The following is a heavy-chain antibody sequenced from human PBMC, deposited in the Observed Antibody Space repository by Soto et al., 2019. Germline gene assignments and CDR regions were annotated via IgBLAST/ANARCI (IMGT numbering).Heavy chain of an antibody. D-gene: IGHD6-19*01. CDR1: GYTFTSYD. V-gene: IGHV1-8*01. CDR2: MNPNSGNT. J-gene: IGHJ3*02. CDR3: ATLTPEYSSGWRDVFDI. Sequence: ASVKVSCKASGYTFTSYDIKWVRQATGPGLEWMGWMNPNSGNTGYAQKFQGRVTMTRNTSISTAYMELSSLRSEDTAVYYCATLTPEYSSGWRDVFDIWGQGTMVTVSS.